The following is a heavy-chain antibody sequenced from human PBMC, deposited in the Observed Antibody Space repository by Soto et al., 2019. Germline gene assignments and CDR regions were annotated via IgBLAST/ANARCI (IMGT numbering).Heavy chain of an antibody. CDR3: AKRNYGSEFDY. CDR1: GFTFSSYA. CDR2: ISGSGGST. J-gene: IGHJ4*02. D-gene: IGHD3-10*01. V-gene: IGHV3-23*01. Sequence: EVQLLESGGGLVQPGGSLRLSCAASGFTFSSYAMNWVRQAPGKGLEWVSVISGSGGSTYYADSVKGRFTLSRDNSKNTLYLQMNSLRAEDTAVYYCAKRNYGSEFDYWGQGTLVTVSS.